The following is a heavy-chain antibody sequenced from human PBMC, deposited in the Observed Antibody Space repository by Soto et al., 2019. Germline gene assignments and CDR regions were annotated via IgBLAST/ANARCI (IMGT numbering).Heavy chain of an antibody. V-gene: IGHV4-39*01. CDR2: IYYSGST. D-gene: IGHD5-12*01. CDR1: GGSISSSSYY. CDR3: ARISGLREY. J-gene: IGHJ4*02. Sequence: SETLSLTCTVSGGSISSSSYYWGWIRQPPGKGLEWIGSIYYSGSTYYNPSLKSRVTISVDTSKNQFSLKLSSVTAADTAVYYCARISGLREYWGQGTLVTVSS.